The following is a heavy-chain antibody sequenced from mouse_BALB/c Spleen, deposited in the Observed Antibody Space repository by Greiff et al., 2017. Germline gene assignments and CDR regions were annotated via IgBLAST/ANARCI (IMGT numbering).Heavy chain of an antibody. CDR1: GFTFSDYG. J-gene: IGHJ3*01. CDR3: AREGLRRKGFAY. CDR2: ISNLAYSI. Sequence: EVKVVESGGGLVQPGGSRKLSCAASGFTFSDYGMAWVRQAPGKGPEWVAFISNLAYSIYYADTVTGRFTISRENAKNTLYLEMSSLRSEDTAMYYCAREGLRRKGFAYWGQGTLVTVSA. V-gene: IGHV5-15*02. D-gene: IGHD2-4*01.